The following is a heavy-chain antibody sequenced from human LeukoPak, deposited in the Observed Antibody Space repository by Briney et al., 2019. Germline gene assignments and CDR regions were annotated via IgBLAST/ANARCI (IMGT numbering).Heavy chain of an antibody. Sequence: PSETLSLTCTVSGGSISPYYWSWSRQPPGKGLEWIGYIYYSGRNNYNNPSLKSRVTMSVDTSKNQFSLKVRSVTAADTAFYYCARGRRRLDYWGQGILVTVSS. CDR2: IYYSGRN. J-gene: IGHJ4*02. CDR1: GGSISPYY. V-gene: IGHV4-59*01. CDR3: ARGRRRLDY. D-gene: IGHD1-1*01.